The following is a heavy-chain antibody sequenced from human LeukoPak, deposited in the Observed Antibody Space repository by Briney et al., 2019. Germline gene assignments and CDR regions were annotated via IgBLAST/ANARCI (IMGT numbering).Heavy chain of an antibody. D-gene: IGHD2-2*01. CDR2: ISAYNGNT. CDR1: GYTFTSYD. V-gene: IGHV1-18*01. CDR3: ARAPGRGYCSSTSCYGFDY. J-gene: IGHJ4*02. Sequence: ASVKVSCKASGYTFTSYDINWVRQAPGQGLEWMGWISAYNGNTNYAQKLQGRVTMTTDTSTSTAYMELRSLRSDDTAVYYCARAPGRGYCSSTSCYGFDYWGQGTLVTVSS.